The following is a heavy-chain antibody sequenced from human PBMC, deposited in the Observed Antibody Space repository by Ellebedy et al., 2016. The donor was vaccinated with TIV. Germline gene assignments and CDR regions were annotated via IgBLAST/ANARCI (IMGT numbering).Heavy chain of an antibody. CDR3: ATRHSAMGYFDY. J-gene: IGHJ4*02. Sequence: GESLKISCKGSGYSFTSYWIAWVRQVPGKGLEWMGIIYPDDSQTTYSPSFQGRVSISADKSINTAYLQWSSLKASDTAIYFCATRHSAMGYFDYWGQGTLVTVSS. V-gene: IGHV5-51*01. D-gene: IGHD5-18*01. CDR1: GYSFTSYW. CDR2: IYPDDSQT.